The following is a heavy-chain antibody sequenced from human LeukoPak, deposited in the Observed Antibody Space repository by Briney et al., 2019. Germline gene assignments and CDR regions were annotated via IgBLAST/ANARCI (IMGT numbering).Heavy chain of an antibody. V-gene: IGHV1-46*01. Sequence: GASVKVSCKGSGYTFSNQYMHWVRQAPGQGLEWMSIINPSGTRTSYAQKFQGRLIITRDQSADSVFMELTNLGSDDTAVYFCPTDRPNTWEQVSGWWFDPWGQGTLVTVSS. CDR1: GYTFSNQY. CDR3: PTDRPNTWEQVSGWWFDP. J-gene: IGHJ5*02. CDR2: INPSGTRT. D-gene: IGHD3-3*01.